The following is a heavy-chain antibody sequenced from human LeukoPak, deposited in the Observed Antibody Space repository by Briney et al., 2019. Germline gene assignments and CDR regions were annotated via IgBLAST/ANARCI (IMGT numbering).Heavy chain of an antibody. CDR3: ARADGAVPAAIPSWFDP. Sequence: PGGSLRLSCAASGFTFSSYGMHWVRQAPGKGLEWVSSISSSSSYIYYADSVKGRFTISRDNAKNSLYLQMNSLRAEDTAVYYCARADGAVPAAIPSWFDPWGQGTLVTVSS. D-gene: IGHD2-2*01. V-gene: IGHV3-21*01. CDR1: GFTFSSYG. CDR2: ISSSSSYI. J-gene: IGHJ5*02.